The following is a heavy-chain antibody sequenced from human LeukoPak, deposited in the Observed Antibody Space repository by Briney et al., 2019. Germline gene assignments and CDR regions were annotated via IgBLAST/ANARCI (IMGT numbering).Heavy chain of an antibody. CDR1: GFTFSDYY. J-gene: IGHJ3*02. D-gene: IGHD2-15*01. Sequence: GGSLRLSCAASGFTFSDYYMAWIRQTAGKGLEWLSYISRSGSTIFFADSVKGRFTISRDNAKNSLYLQLNSLRAEDTAVYYCARVVYCSGGSCHIFAFDIWGQGTLVTVSS. CDR2: ISRSGSTI. V-gene: IGHV3-11*01. CDR3: ARVVYCSGGSCHIFAFDI.